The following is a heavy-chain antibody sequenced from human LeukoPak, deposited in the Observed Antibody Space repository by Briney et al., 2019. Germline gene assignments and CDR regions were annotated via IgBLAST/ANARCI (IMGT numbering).Heavy chain of an antibody. CDR3: ASGGRQGDSSSSSEFDY. CDR1: GFTFSSYC. CDR2: INSDGSST. D-gene: IGHD6-6*01. J-gene: IGHJ4*02. Sequence: GGPLRLSCAASGFTFSSYCMHWVRQAPGKGLVWVSRINSDGSSTSYADSVKGRFTISRDNAKNTLYLQMNSLRAEDTAVYYCASGGRQGDSSSSSEFDYWGQGTLVTVSS. V-gene: IGHV3-74*01.